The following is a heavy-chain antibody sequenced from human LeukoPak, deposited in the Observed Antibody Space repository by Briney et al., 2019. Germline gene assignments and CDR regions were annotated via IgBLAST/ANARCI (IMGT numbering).Heavy chain of an antibody. V-gene: IGHV3-23*01. D-gene: IGHD5-18*01. CDR1: GFTFSSYA. J-gene: IGHJ4*02. CDR3: AKDRRYSYGSFDY. Sequence: PGGSLRLSCAASGFTFSSYAMSWVRQAPGKGLEWVSAISGSGGSTYYADCVKGRFTISRDNSKNTLYLQMNSLRAEDTAVYYCAKDRRYSYGSFDYWGQGTLVTVSS. CDR2: ISGSGGST.